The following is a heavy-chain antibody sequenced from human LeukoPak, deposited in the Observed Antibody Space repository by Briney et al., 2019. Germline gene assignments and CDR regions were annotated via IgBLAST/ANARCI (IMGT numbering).Heavy chain of an antibody. CDR3: AADFAYSGGYWGHNWFDP. CDR2: IVVGSGNT. Sequence: EASVKVSFKASGFTFTSSAVQWVRQARGQRLEWIGWIVVGSGNTNYAQKFQERVTITRDMSTSTAYMELSSLRSEDTAVYYCAADFAYSGGYWGHNWFDPWGQGTLVTVSS. D-gene: IGHD1-26*01. V-gene: IGHV1-58*01. J-gene: IGHJ5*02. CDR1: GFTFTSSA.